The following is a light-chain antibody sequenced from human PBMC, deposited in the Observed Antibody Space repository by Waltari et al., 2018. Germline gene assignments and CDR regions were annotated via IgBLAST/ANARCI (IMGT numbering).Light chain of an antibody. V-gene: IGLV2-14*03. J-gene: IGLJ1*01. CDR2: TVN. CDR3: SSYTTNSAGV. CDR1: SSDVGGYNF. Sequence: QSALTQPASVSGSPGQSITISCTGTSSDVGGYNFASWYLQHPGKAPKLIIYTVNNRPAWVSDRFSGSKSGHTASLTISGLQAEDEADYYCSSYTTNSAGVFGTGTKVTVL.